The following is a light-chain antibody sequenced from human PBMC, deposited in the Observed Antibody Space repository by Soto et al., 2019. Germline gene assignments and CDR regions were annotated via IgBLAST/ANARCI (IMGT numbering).Light chain of an antibody. V-gene: IGKV1-27*01. Sequence: DIQMTQSPSSLSASVGDRVTITCRASQGISTYLAWYQQKPGKVPKLLIYAASTLQSGVPSRFSGSGSETDFTLTISSLQPEDVATYYCQKYNSASWTFGQGTQVEI. J-gene: IGKJ1*01. CDR1: QGISTY. CDR3: QKYNSASWT. CDR2: AAS.